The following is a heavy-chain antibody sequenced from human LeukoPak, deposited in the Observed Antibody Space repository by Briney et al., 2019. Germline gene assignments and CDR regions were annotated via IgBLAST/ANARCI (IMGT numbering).Heavy chain of an antibody. CDR1: GGTFSSYA. CDR3: ARGAQYDSSGYYDDAFDI. J-gene: IGHJ3*02. V-gene: IGHV1-69*05. D-gene: IGHD3-22*01. Sequence: ASVKVSCKASGGTFSSYAISWVRQAPGQGLEWMGGIIPIFGTAIYAQKFQGRVTITTDESTSTAYMELSSLRSEDTAVYYCARGAQYDSSGYYDDAFDIWGQGTMVTVSS. CDR2: IIPIFGTA.